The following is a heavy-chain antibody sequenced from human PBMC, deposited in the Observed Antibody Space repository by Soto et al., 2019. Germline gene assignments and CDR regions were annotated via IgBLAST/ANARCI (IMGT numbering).Heavy chain of an antibody. CDR2: ISSTSGTI. CDR1: RLTFSNYA. Sequence: PGGSLRLSCVISRLTFSNYALNWVRQAPGKGLEWVSFISSTSGTIYYADSVRGRFTISRDNAKNSLYLQMNSLRAEDTAVYYCTRAPSPDYWGQGTLVTVSS. CDR3: TRAPSPDY. J-gene: IGHJ4*02. V-gene: IGHV3-48*01.